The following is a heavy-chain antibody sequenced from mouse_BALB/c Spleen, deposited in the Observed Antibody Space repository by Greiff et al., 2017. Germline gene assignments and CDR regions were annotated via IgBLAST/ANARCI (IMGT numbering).Heavy chain of an antibody. Sequence: QVHVKQSGPGLVAPSQSLSITCTVSGFSLTGYGVNWVRQPPGKGLEWLGMIWGDGSTDYNSALKSRLSINKDNSKSQVFLKMNSLQTDDTARYYCARAYYGNYYAMDYWGQGTSVTVSS. J-gene: IGHJ4*01. CDR1: GFSLTGYG. D-gene: IGHD2-10*01. CDR2: IWGDGST. CDR3: ARAYYGNYYAMDY. V-gene: IGHV2-6-7*01.